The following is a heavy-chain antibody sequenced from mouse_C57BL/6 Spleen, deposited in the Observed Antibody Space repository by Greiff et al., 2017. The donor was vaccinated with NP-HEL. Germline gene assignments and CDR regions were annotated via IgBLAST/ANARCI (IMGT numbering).Heavy chain of an antibody. CDR2: IHPNICIP. CDR3: ARRYYGNYWYFDV. D-gene: IGHD2-1*01. J-gene: IGHJ1*03. CDR1: VSPFPLSF. V-gene: IGHV1-64*01. Sequence: QAPLQQPGPELVPPFSSFPSSFPSSVSPFPLSFLPFFPPLPFPFLSFIFLIHPNICIPNYNYNFKSKATLTVDKSSSTAYMQLSSLTSEDSAVYYCARRYYGNYWYFDVWGTGTTVTVSS.